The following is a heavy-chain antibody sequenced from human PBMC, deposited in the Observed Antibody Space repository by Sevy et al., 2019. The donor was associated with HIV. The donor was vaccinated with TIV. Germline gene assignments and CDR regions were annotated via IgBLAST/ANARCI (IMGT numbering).Heavy chain of an antibody. Sequence: SESLSLTCAVSGDSISSGIYSCNWIRQPPGKGLEWIGYIYHTGNTYYNPSLRSRVTISVETSKNHFSLKLTSVTAADTAVYYCARDSGDYPYYFDHWGQGTLVTVSS. CDR3: ARDSGDYPYYFDH. J-gene: IGHJ4*02. CDR2: IYHTGNT. D-gene: IGHD2-21*02. CDR1: GDSISSGIYS. V-gene: IGHV4-30-2*01.